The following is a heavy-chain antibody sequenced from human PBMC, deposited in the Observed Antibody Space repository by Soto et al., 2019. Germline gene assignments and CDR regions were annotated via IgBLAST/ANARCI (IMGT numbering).Heavy chain of an antibody. CDR1: GFTFSSYW. J-gene: IGHJ4*02. V-gene: IGHV3-7*01. CDR3: ARDLGGNIAVAPFDY. CDR2: IKQDGSEK. D-gene: IGHD6-19*01. Sequence: LRLSCAASGFTFSSYWMSWVRQAPGKGLEWVANIKQDGSEKYYVDSVKGRFTISRDNAKNSLYLQMNSLRAEDTAVYYCARDLGGNIAVAPFDYWGQGTLVTVSS.